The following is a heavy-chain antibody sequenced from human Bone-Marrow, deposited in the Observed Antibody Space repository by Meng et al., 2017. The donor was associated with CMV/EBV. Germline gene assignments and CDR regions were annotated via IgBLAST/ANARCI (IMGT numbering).Heavy chain of an antibody. CDR1: GGSISSYY. D-gene: IGHD2-2*01. Sequence: SETLSLTCTVSGGSISSYYWSWIRQPPGKGLEWIGYIYYSGSTNYNPSLKSRVTISVDTSKNQFSLKLSSVTAADTAVYYCARANCSSTSCYSSYYYYGMDVWGQGTTVTVSS. CDR3: ARANCSSTSCYSSYYYYGMDV. CDR2: IYYSGST. J-gene: IGHJ6*02. V-gene: IGHV4-59*01.